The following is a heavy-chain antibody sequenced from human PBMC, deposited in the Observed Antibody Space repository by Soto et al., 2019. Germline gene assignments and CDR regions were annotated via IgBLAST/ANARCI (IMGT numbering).Heavy chain of an antibody. CDR3: ARGRRNWFDP. CDR2: INPSGGST. CDR1: GYTFTRYY. V-gene: IGHV1-46*01. J-gene: IGHJ5*02. Sequence: VKGSCKASGYTFTRYYMHWGRQAPGQGLEWMGIINPSGGSTSYAQKFQGRVTMTRDTSTSTVYMELSSLRSEDTAVYYCARGRRNWFDPWGQGTLVTVSS.